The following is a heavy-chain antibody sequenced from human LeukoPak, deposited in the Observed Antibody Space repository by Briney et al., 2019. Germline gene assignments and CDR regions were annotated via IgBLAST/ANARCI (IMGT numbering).Heavy chain of an antibody. J-gene: IGHJ4*02. CDR1: GDSISSYY. Sequence: PSETLSLTCTVSGDSISSYYWSWIRQPPGKGLEWIGYIYYSGSTNYNPSLKSRVTISVDTSKNQFSLKLSSVTAADTAVYYCARDSSGWYYFDYWGQGTLVTVSS. CDR2: IYYSGST. CDR3: ARDSSGWYYFDY. D-gene: IGHD6-19*01. V-gene: IGHV4-59*01.